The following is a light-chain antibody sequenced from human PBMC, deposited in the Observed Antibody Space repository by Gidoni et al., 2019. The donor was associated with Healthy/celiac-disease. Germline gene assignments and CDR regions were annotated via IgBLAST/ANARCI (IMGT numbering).Light chain of an antibody. V-gene: IGKV1-5*03. CDR1: QSISSW. Sequence: DIQMTQSPSSRSASVGDRVTITCRATQSISSWLAWYQQKPEKAPKLLIYQASSLEGGVPSRFSGSGSGTEFTLTISGLQPDDFATYYCQQYNVYYYTFGQGTKLEIK. J-gene: IGKJ2*01. CDR2: QAS. CDR3: QQYNVYYYT.